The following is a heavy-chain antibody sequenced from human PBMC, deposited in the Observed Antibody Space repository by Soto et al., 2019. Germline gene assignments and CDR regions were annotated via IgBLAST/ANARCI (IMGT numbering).Heavy chain of an antibody. CDR2: ISYSGNT. V-gene: IGHV4-31*03. CDR1: GGSISGGAYY. CDR3: AASPNADFFDY. J-gene: IGHJ4*02. Sequence: QVQLQESGPGLVTPSQSLSLTCTVSGGSISGGAYYWRWIRQHPGRGLEWIGHISYSGNTDYNPSLESRVAISLDTPRNQFSLKLSSVTAADTAVYYCAASPNADFFDYWGQGALVTVSA.